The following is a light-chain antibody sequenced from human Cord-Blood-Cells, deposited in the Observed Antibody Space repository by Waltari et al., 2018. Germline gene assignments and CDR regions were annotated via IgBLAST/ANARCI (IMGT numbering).Light chain of an antibody. V-gene: IGKV1-33*01. CDR2: DAS. Sequence: DIHMTQSPSSLSASVGDRVTITCQASQDISNYLNWYQQKPGKAPKLLIYDASNLETGVPSRFSGSGSGTDFTFTISSLQPEDIATYYCQQYDNLPPGLTFGGGTKVEIK. CDR1: QDISNY. J-gene: IGKJ4*01. CDR3: QQYDNLPPGLT.